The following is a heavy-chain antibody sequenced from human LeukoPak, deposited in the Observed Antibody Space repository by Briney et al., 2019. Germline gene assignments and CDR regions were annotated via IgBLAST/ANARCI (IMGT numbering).Heavy chain of an antibody. V-gene: IGHV1-46*01. Sequence: ASVKISCKASGYTFTNYYMHWVRQAPGQGLEWLGLITPSGGSTWYAQKFQGRVTMTRDMSTSTDYMELSSLRSEDTAVYYCARDNTVGDYAWWFDPWGQGTLVTVSS. CDR2: ITPSGGST. D-gene: IGHD4-23*01. J-gene: IGHJ5*02. CDR3: ARDNTVGDYAWWFDP. CDR1: GYTFTNYY.